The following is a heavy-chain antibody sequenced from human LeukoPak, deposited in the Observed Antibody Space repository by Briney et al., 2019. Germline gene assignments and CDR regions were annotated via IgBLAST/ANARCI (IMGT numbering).Heavy chain of an antibody. J-gene: IGHJ6*02. Sequence: ASVKVSCKASGGTFSSYAISWVRQAPGQGLGWMGRIIPILGIANYAQKFQGRVTITADKSTSTAYMELSSLRSEDTAVYYCAGRTITVVPAALNYGMDVWGQGTTVTVSS. CDR1: GGTFSSYA. CDR3: AGRTITVVPAALNYGMDV. CDR2: IIPILGIA. V-gene: IGHV1-69*04. D-gene: IGHD2-2*01.